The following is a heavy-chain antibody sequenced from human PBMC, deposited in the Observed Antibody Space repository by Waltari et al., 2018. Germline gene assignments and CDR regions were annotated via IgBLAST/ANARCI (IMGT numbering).Heavy chain of an antibody. CDR3: TRNVFSDY. J-gene: IGHJ4*02. CDR1: GFTFGDYV. CDR2: IRDKGYGGTA. V-gene: IGHV3-49*04. Sequence: EVQLVESGGGLVQPGQSLRLSCTTSGFTFGDYVMTWVRQAPGQGLEWVGFIRDKGYGGTAEYGASVKGRFTISRDDSKGIVYLQMDSLKTEDTAVYFCTRNVFSDYWGQGSLVTVSS.